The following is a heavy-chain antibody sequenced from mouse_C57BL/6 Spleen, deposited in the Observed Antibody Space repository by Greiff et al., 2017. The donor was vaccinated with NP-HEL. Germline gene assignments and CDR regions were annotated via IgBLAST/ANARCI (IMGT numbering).Heavy chain of an antibody. D-gene: IGHD3-2*02. V-gene: IGHV5-17*01. CDR2: ISSGSSTI. CDR3: ARRTAQGDWYFDV. J-gene: IGHJ1*03. CDR1: GFTFSDYG. Sequence: EVMLVESGGGLVKPGGSLKLSCAASGFTFSDYGMHWVRQAPEKGLEWVAYISSGSSTIYYADTVKGRFTISRDNAKNTLFLQMTSLRSEDTAMYYCARRTAQGDWYFDVWGTGTTVTVAS.